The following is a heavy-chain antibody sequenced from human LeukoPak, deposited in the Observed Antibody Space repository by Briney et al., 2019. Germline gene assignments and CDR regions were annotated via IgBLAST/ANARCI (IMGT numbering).Heavy chain of an antibody. CDR3: ARATSANEYSYGFHFGY. CDR1: GTTFRSYA. J-gene: IGHJ4*02. V-gene: IGHV1-69*13. Sequence: ASVKVSCKASGTTFRSYAINWVRQAPGQGLEWMGAIIPSFGTVKYAQKFQGRVTMTADESTSTAYMGLNYLRSDDTAVYFCARATSANEYSYGFHFGYWGQGTLVTVSS. D-gene: IGHD5-18*01. CDR2: IIPSFGTV.